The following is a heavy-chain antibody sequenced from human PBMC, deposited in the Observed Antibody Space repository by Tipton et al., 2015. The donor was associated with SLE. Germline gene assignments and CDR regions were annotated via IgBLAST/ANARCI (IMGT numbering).Heavy chain of an antibody. CDR3: ATRDGGF. J-gene: IGHJ4*02. D-gene: IGHD5-24*01. Sequence: RSLRLSCAASGFTFSNYAMHWVRQAPGKGLEWVTIISYDGSDKYYTDSLKGRFTISRDNSKNTLYLQMNSLRAEDTAVYYCATRDGGFWGQGTLVTVSS. CDR1: GFTFSNYA. V-gene: IGHV3-30*03. CDR2: ISYDGSDK.